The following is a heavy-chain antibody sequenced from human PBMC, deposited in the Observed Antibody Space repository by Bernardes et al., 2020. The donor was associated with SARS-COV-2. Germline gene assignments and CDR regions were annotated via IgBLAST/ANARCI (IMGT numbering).Heavy chain of an antibody. CDR3: ARGVVTIFGVLIMIPARGWLDP. V-gene: IGHV4-34*01. D-gene: IGHD3-3*02. Sequence: SDTLALTCAVYGGSFPDSYWTWIRQPPGKVLEWIGDIDHRGSAHYSPSLKSRVTLSLDKSKSQFSLKLTSVTAADTAVYYCARGVVTIFGVLIMIPARGWLDPWGQGTPVTVSS. CDR1: GGSFPDSY. CDR2: IDHRGSA. J-gene: IGHJ5*02.